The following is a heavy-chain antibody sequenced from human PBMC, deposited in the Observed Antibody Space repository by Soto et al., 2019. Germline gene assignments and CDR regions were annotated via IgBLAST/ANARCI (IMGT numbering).Heavy chain of an antibody. V-gene: IGHV1-2*02. CDR3: ARDQTDHAFDY. CDR1: GYTFTGYY. CDR2: IHPNSGGT. Sequence: QVQLVQSGAEVKKPGASVKVSCKASGYTFTGYYIHWVRQAPGQGLEWMGWIHPNSGGTNYAQKFHGRVTMTRDTSISTAYMEVSSLRSEDTAVYYCARDQTDHAFDYWGQGTLVTVSS. J-gene: IGHJ4*02.